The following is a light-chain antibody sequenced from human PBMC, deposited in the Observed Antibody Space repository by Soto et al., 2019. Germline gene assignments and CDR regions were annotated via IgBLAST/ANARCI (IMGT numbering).Light chain of an antibody. CDR2: AAS. CDR3: QQPNSFPIT. Sequence: IHLTQAPSFLSASAGDRVSITCRASQAISSYLAWYQQKKGRAPKLMIYAASTLQSGVPSRFSGSGYGTEFNLTITSLQPEDFATYYCQQPNSFPITFGQGTRLEIK. J-gene: IGKJ5*01. V-gene: IGKV1-9*01. CDR1: QAISSY.